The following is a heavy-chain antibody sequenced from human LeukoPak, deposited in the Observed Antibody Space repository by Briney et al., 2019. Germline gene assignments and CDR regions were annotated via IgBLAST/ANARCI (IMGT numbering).Heavy chain of an antibody. V-gene: IGHV1-46*01. J-gene: IGHJ3*02. D-gene: IGHD3-10*01. Sequence: GASVKVSCKASGYTFTSYYMHWVRQAPGQGLEWMGIINPSGGSTSYAQKFQGRVTITADESTSTAYMELSSLRSEDTAVYYCARVAYYYGSGKAFDIWGQGTMVTVSS. CDR3: ARVAYYYGSGKAFDI. CDR1: GYTFTSYY. CDR2: INPSGGST.